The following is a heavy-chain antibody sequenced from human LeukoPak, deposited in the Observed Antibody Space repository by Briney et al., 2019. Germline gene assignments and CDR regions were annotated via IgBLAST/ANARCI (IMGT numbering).Heavy chain of an antibody. J-gene: IGHJ6*02. CDR2: ISGDGSVT. Sequence: GALRLSCAASGFTFSTHWMYWVRQAPGKEFVWVSRISGDGSVTSYADSVRGRFAISRDNAKETLYLQMTSLRVEDTAVYSCASLLTPYHGSGGGGMDVWGQGTTVTVSS. D-gene: IGHD3-10*01. CDR1: GFTFSTHW. CDR3: ASLLTPYHGSGGGGMDV. V-gene: IGHV3-74*01.